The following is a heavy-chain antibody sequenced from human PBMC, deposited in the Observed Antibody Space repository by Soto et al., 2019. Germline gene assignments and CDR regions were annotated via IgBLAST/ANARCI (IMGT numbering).Heavy chain of an antibody. CDR2: IYPGDSDT. V-gene: IGHV5-51*01. CDR1: GYSFTSYW. CDR3: ARSGTVYYYGSGSYYKGYGYYYGMDV. Sequence: PRESLKISCKGSGYSFTSYWIGWVRQMPGKGLEWMGIIYPGDSDTRYSPSFQGQVTTSADKSISTAYLQWSSLKASDTAMYYCARSGTVYYYGSGSYYKGYGYYYGMDVWGQGTTVTVS. J-gene: IGHJ6*02. D-gene: IGHD3-10*01.